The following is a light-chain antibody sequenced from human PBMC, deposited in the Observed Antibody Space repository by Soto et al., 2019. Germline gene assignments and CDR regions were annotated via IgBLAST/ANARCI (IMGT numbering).Light chain of an antibody. Sequence: NFMLTQPHSVSESPGRTVTISCTRSSGSIASSDVHWFQQRPGRAPTTVIYDHDQRPSGVPDRFSGSIDRSSNSASLTISGLKTDDEANYYCQSYDSSNPWVFGGGTKLTVL. CDR1: SGSIASSD. CDR2: DHD. J-gene: IGLJ3*02. V-gene: IGLV6-57*03. CDR3: QSYDSSNPWV.